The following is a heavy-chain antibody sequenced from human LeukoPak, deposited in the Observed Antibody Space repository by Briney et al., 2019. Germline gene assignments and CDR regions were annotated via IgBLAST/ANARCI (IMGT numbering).Heavy chain of an antibody. D-gene: IGHD2-2*01. J-gene: IGHJ3*02. CDR1: GFTFGNYA. CDR3: AKNILPAAHDALDI. CDR2: ISGSSGST. Sequence: GGSLRLSCAASGFTFGNYAMSWVRQPPGKGLEWVSSISGSSGSTYYADSVQGRFTISRDNSKNTLYLQMYSLRVEDTAVYYCAKNILPAAHDALDIWGQGTVVTVSS. V-gene: IGHV3-23*01.